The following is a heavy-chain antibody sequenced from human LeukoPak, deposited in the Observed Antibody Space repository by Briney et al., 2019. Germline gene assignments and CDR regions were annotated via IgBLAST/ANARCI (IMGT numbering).Heavy chain of an antibody. Sequence: PGGSLRLSCRASGFTFGDHAMSWVRQSPGKGLEWVSAISGSGGSTYYADSVKGRFTISTDNSKNTLYLQMDSLRAEDTAVYYCAKAETTSGYFWGQGTLVTVSS. J-gene: IGHJ4*02. CDR1: GFTFGDHA. D-gene: IGHD1-7*01. CDR2: ISGSGGST. CDR3: AKAETTSGYF. V-gene: IGHV3-23*01.